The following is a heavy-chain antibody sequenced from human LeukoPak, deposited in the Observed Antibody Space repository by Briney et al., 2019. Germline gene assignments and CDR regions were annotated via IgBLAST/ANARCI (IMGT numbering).Heavy chain of an antibody. CDR2: VYYSGST. J-gene: IGHJ5*02. CDR3: ARALYRVTMVRGVMSWFDP. Sequence: SETLSLTCTVSGGSISNSRYYWGWVRQPPGKGLEWIGGVYYSGSTSCNPSLKSRVTISVDTSKNQFSLKLSSVTAADTAVYYCARALYRVTMVRGVMSWFDPWGQGTLVTVSS. D-gene: IGHD3-10*01. V-gene: IGHV4-39*07. CDR1: GGSISNSRYY.